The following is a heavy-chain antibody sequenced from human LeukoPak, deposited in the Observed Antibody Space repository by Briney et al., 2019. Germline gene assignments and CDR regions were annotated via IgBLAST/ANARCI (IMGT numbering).Heavy chain of an antibody. V-gene: IGHV3-23*01. CDR2: ISGSGGST. CDR1: GFTFSSYA. Sequence: GGSLRLSCAASGFTFSSYAMSWVRQAPGKGLEGVSAISGSGGSTYYADSVKGRFTISRDNSKNTLYLQMNSLRAEDTAVYYCARDPATTVTLPGRYWGQGTLVTVSS. J-gene: IGHJ4*02. CDR3: ARDPATTVTLPGRY. D-gene: IGHD4-17*01.